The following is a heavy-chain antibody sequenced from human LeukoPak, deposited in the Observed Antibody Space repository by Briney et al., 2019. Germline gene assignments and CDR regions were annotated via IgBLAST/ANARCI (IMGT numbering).Heavy chain of an antibody. J-gene: IGHJ4*02. V-gene: IGHV3-11*03. CDR1: GFTFSDYY. CDR2: ISSTSIYT. Sequence: PGGSLRLSCAASGFTFSDYYMSWIRQAPGKGLEWVSDISSTSIYTNYADSVKGRFTISRDNSENTVYLQLNSLRVEDTAVYYCAKRFGGNYGHFDHWGQGTLVTVSS. D-gene: IGHD3-10*01. CDR3: AKRFGGNYGHFDH.